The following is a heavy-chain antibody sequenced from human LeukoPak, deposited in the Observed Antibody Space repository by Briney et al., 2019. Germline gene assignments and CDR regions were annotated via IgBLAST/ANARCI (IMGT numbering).Heavy chain of an antibody. CDR1: GGSISSYY. J-gene: IGHJ6*03. CDR2: IYTSGST. D-gene: IGHD1-14*01. Sequence: SETLSLTCTVSGGSISSYYWSWIRQPAGKGLEWIGRIYTSGSTNYNPSLKSRVTMSVDTSKSQFSLKLSSVTAADTAVYYCVRTSHYYYYYMDVWGKGTTVTVSS. CDR3: VRTSHYYYYYMDV. V-gene: IGHV4-4*07.